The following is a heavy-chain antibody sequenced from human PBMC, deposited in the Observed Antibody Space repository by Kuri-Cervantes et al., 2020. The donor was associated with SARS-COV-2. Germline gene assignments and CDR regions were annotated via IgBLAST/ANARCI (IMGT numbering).Heavy chain of an antibody. D-gene: IGHD5-12*01. CDR2: ISWNSVSV. Sequence: SLKISCAASRFTFDENAMHWVRQAPGKGPEWVSGISWNSVSVGYADSVKGRFTISRDNSKNTLYLQMNSLRAEDTAVYYCAKGHGDLYWLIVATSYFDYWGQGTRVTCSS. J-gene: IGHJ4*02. CDR3: AKGHGDLYWLIVATSYFDY. CDR1: RFTFDENA. V-gene: IGHV3-9*01.